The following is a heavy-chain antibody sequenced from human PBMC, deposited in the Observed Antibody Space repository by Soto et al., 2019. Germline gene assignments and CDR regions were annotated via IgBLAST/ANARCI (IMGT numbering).Heavy chain of an antibody. J-gene: IGHJ4*02. CDR3: EREAAAGQNYYSDY. CDR1: GFTFSSYG. D-gene: IGHD6-13*01. CDR2: IWYDGSNK. V-gene: IGHV3-33*01. Sequence: GGSLRLSCAASGFTFSSYGMHWVRQAPGKGLEWVAVIWYDGSNKYYADSVKGRFTISRDNSKNTLYLQMNSLRAEDTAVYYCEREAAAGQNYYSDYWGQGTLVTVSS.